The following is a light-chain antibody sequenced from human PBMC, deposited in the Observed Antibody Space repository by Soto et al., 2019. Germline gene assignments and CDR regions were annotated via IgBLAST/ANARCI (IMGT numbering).Light chain of an antibody. CDR1: SSDVGGYNY. CDR3: QSYDNGLSGSRL. CDR2: DVS. J-gene: IGLJ2*01. Sequence: QSALTQPRSVSGSPGQSVTISCTGTSSDVGGYNYVSWYQQYSGKAPKVMIYDVSKRPSGVPDRFSGSKSGNTASLTISGLQAEDEADYYCQSYDNGLSGSRLFGGGTKLTVL. V-gene: IGLV2-11*01.